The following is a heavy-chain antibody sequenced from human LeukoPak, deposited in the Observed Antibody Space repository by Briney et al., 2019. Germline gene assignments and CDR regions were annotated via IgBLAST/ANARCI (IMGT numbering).Heavy chain of an antibody. CDR2: ISYDGSVE. V-gene: IGHV3-30*18. D-gene: IGHD2-15*01. Sequence: GGPLRLSCAASGFTFSSYGMHWVRQAPGKGLEWVAGISYDGSVEYYAGSVKGRFTISRDNSKNTLYLPMNRLRAEDTAVYYCAKGVSYCSGGSCHSSGAFDIWGQGTMVTVSS. J-gene: IGHJ3*02. CDR3: AKGVSYCSGGSCHSSGAFDI. CDR1: GFTFSSYG.